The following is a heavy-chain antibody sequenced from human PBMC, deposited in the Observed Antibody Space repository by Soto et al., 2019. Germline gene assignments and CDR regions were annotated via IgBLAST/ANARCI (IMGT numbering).Heavy chain of an antibody. D-gene: IGHD1-26*01. CDR3: ARTPLL. J-gene: IGHJ4*02. V-gene: IGHV4-31*03. CDR1: GGSISSGGYY. CDR2: IYYSGSTYYN. Sequence: QVQLQESGPGLVKPSQTLSLTCTVSGGSISSGGYYWSWIRQLPGKGLEWIGYIYYSGSTYYNYYNPSLKSRVTISVDTSKNQFSLKLSSVTAADTAVYYCARTPLLWGQGTLVTVSS.